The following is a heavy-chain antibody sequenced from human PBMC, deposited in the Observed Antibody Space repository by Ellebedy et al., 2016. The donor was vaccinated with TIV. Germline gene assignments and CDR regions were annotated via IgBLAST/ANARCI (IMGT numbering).Heavy chain of an antibody. CDR3: ARLDSDRGGDCCVGGMDV. Sequence: PGGSLRLSCKASGYSFTSYWIGWVRQMPGKGLEWMGIIYPSDSDTRYSPSFQGQVTISADKSISTAYLQWSSLKASDTAMYYCARLDSDRGGDCCVGGMDVWGQGTTVTVSS. J-gene: IGHJ6*02. V-gene: IGHV5-51*01. CDR2: IYPSDSDT. CDR1: GYSFTSYW. D-gene: IGHD2-21*02.